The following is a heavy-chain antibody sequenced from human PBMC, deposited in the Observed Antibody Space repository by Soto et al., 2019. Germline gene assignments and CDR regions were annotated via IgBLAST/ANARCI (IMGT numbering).Heavy chain of an antibody. D-gene: IGHD6-6*01. CDR2: INHSGST. J-gene: IGHJ4*02. CDR3: ARTSRFEY. Sequence: QVQLEQWGAGLLKPSETLSLTCAVYGGSFSAYYWSWIRQPPGKGLEWIGEINHSGSTNHNPSLKNRVTISVDTSKNQFSLKLSSVTAADTAVYYCARTSRFEYWGQGTLVTVS. V-gene: IGHV4-34*01. CDR1: GGSFSAYY.